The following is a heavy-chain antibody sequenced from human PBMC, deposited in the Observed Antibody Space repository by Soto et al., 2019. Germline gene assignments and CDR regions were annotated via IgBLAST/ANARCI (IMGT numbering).Heavy chain of an antibody. CDR2: VYHSGSF. J-gene: IGHJ4*02. Sequence: QVHLQESGPGLVKPSGTLSLICAVSGGSISTTDWGSWVRQPPGKGLEWIGEVYHSGSFNYNPSLKSRLTISLDKSKNQFSLNLSSVPVADTAVYYCATGPEYSSRWFSNWGQGTLVTVSS. D-gene: IGHD6-13*01. CDR1: GGSISTTDW. CDR3: ATGPEYSSRWFSN. V-gene: IGHV4-4*02.